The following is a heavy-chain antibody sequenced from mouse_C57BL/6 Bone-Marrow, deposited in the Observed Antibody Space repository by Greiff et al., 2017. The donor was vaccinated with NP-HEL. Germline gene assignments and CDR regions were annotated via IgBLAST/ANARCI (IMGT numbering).Heavy chain of an antibody. CDR3: ARQKTGRDYAMDY. CDR1: GYAFTNYL. J-gene: IGHJ4*01. Sequence: QVQLQQSGAELVRPGTSVKVSCKASGYAFTNYLIEWVKQRPGQGLEWIGVINPGSGGTNYNEKFKGKATLTADKSSSTAYMQRSSLTSEDSAVYFCARQKTGRDYAMDYWGQGTSVTVSS. V-gene: IGHV1-54*01. D-gene: IGHD4-1*01. CDR2: INPGSGGT.